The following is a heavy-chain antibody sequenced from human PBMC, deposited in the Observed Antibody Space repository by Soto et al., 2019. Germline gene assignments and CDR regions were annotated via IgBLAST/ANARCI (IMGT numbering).Heavy chain of an antibody. V-gene: IGHV4-38-2*01. D-gene: IGHD2-15*01. Sequence: PSPTLSLTCAVXXXSXXXXXXXGWIRHPPWNGLEWIGSIYNSGSTYYNPSLKSRVTISVAASKNRFSLKLSSVTAADTAVYYGARVKLAGRGGFDYWGQGALVHVSS. CDR2: IYNSGST. CDR3: ARVKLAGRGGFDY. J-gene: IGHJ4*02. CDR1: XXSXXXXXX.